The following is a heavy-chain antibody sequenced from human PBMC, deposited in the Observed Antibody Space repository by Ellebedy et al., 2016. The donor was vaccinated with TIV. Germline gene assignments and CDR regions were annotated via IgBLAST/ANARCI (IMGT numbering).Heavy chain of an antibody. V-gene: IGHV1-46*01. CDR2: LDARVGST. D-gene: IGHD4-17*01. J-gene: IGHJ4*02. CDR3: ASVPSAGADF. Sequence: ASVKVSCKTSGYTFTKYYFHWIRQAPGRGLDWMGVLDARVGSTTYAQSLQGRVTMTRDTSTRTVYMELRSLRFEDTAVYYCASVPSAGADFWGQGTLVTVSS. CDR1: GYTFTKYY.